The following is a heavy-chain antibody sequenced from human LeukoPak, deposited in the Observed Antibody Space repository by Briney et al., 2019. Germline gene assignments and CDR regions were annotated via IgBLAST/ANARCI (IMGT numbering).Heavy chain of an antibody. CDR1: GGSISDYY. CDR3: ARTWEDAFDI. J-gene: IGHJ3*02. V-gene: IGHV4-4*07. CDR2: LYTSGNT. Sequence: PSETLSLTCSVSGGSISDYYWNWIRQPAGKGLEWIGRLYTSGNTDYNPFLKSRVTLSRDTSKNQFSLRLNSVTAADTAVYYCARTWEDAFDIWGQGTLVTVSS. D-gene: IGHD1-26*01.